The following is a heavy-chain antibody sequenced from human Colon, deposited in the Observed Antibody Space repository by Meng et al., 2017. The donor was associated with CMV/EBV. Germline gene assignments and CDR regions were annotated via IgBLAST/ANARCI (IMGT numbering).Heavy chain of an antibody. Sequence: SGFTLSSYYMNWVRQAPGKGLEWVSRINSDGTITYYANSVKGRFTISRDNTKNTLYLQMDSLRGEDTGTYYCARGGYDFWTDYLHYWGQGTLVTVSS. J-gene: IGHJ4*02. CDR3: ARGGYDFWTDYLHY. V-gene: IGHV3-74*01. CDR2: INSDGTIT. D-gene: IGHD3/OR15-3a*01. CDR1: GFTLSSYY.